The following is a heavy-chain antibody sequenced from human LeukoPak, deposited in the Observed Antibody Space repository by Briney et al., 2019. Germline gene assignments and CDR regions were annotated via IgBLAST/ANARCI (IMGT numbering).Heavy chain of an antibody. CDR1: GFTFSSYA. D-gene: IGHD1-26*01. CDR2: ISGSGGST. V-gene: IGHV3-23*01. J-gene: IGHJ6*02. CDR3: TGLGATAYYYYGMDV. Sequence: AGGSLRLSCAASGFTFSSYAMSWVRQAPGKGLEWVSAISGSGGSTYYADSVKGRFTISRDNSKNTLYLQMNSLRAEDTAVYYCTGLGATAYYYYGMDVWGQGTTVTVSS.